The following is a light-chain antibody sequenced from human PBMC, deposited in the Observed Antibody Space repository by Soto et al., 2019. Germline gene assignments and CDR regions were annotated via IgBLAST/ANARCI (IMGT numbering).Light chain of an antibody. CDR3: QSYDSILNGYV. CDR2: ANN. J-gene: IGLJ1*01. CDR1: SSNIGADYD. Sequence: QSVLTQPPSVSGAPGQRVTISCTGSSSNIGADYDVHWYQQFPGTAPKLLISANNNRPSGVPDRFSGSKSGASASLAITGLQAEDEADYHCQSYDSILNGYVFGTGTKVTVL. V-gene: IGLV1-40*01.